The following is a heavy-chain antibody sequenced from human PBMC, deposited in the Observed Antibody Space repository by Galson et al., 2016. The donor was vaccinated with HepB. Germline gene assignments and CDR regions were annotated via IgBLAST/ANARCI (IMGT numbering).Heavy chain of an antibody. D-gene: IGHD3-3*01. V-gene: IGHV3-23*01. CDR2: ISGSGGST. CDR1: GFTFTSYA. Sequence: SLRLSCAASGFTFTSYAMSWVRQGPGKGLEWVSSISGSGGSTYYADSVKGRFTISRDNSKNTLYLQMHSLRAEDTAVYYCAKDVGYDFWSGSYSPFDYWGQGTLVTVYS. J-gene: IGHJ4*02. CDR3: AKDVGYDFWSGSYSPFDY.